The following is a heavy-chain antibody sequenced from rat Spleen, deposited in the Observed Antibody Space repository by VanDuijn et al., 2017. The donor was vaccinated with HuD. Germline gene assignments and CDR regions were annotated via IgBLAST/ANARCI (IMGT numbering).Heavy chain of an antibody. CDR3: ASELGHNWFAY. D-gene: IGHD5-1*01. V-gene: IGHV5-35*01. Sequence: EVQLVESGGGLVQPGRSMKPSCAASGFTFSSNWLNWIRQAPGKGLEWVATISPDGGTTYYPDTLKGRFVISKDNAKNTGYLQMTNLRSEDTAMYYCASELGHNWFAYWGQGTLVTVSS. CDR1: GFTFSSNW. CDR2: ISPDGGTT. J-gene: IGHJ3*01.